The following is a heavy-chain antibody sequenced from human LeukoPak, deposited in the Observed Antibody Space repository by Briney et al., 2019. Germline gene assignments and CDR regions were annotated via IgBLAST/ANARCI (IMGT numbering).Heavy chain of an antibody. CDR2: INHGGST. D-gene: IGHD3-3*01. CDR3: ANSTPIYYYYGMDV. J-gene: IGHJ6*02. V-gene: IGHV4-34*01. Sequence: KPSETLSLTCTVSGGSMSSYYWSWIRQPPGKGLEWIGEINHGGSTNYNPSLKSRVTISVDTSKNQFSLKLSSVTAADTAVYYCANSTPIYYYYGMDVWGQGTTVTVSS. CDR1: GGSMSSYY.